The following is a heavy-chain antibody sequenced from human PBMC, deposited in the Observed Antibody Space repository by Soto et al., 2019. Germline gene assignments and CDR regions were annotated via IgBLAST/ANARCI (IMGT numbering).Heavy chain of an antibody. V-gene: IGHV4-39*01. J-gene: IGHJ4*02. CDR1: GGSMRSTNYY. CDR3: LSTGGDYYFDQ. D-gene: IGHD4-17*01. CDR2: VFFNGIT. Sequence: SETLSLTCTVSGGSMRSTNYYWGWIRQPPGKGLEWIGNVFFNGITFYKPSLESRVSISVDTSKSQFSLRLNSVTDADTAVYYCLSTGGDYYFDQWGQGTLVTVSS.